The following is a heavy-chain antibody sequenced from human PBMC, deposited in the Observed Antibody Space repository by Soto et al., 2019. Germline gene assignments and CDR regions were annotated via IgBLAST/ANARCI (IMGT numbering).Heavy chain of an antibody. V-gene: IGHV1-69*06. CDR1: GGTFSSYA. CDR2: IIPIFGTA. D-gene: IGHD2-8*02. J-gene: IGHJ4*02. CDR3: ARGDYGTGGYPFPYFDY. Sequence: QVQLVQSGAEVKKPGSSVKVSCKASGGTFSSYAISWVRQAPGQGLEWMGGIIPIFGTANYAQNFQGRVTLTSDTSISTASMDLTSLTSDDTAVYYCARGDYGTGGYPFPYFDYWGQGTLVIVSS.